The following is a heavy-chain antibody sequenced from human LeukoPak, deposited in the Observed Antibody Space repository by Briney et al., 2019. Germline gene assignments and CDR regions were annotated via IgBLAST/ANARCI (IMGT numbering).Heavy chain of an antibody. CDR1: GFTFSSYG. CDR3: AKDGSGGSTWSDY. J-gene: IGHJ4*02. CDR2: ISYDGSNK. V-gene: IGHV3-30*18. Sequence: GGSLRLSCAASGFTFSSYGMHWVRQAPGKGLEWVAVISYDGSNKYYADSVKGRFTISRDNSKNTLSLQMNSLRAEDTAVYYCAKDGSGGSTWSDYWGQGALVTVSS. D-gene: IGHD6-13*01.